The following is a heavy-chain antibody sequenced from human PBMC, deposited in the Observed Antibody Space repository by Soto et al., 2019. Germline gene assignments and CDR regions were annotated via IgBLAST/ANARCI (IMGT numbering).Heavy chain of an antibody. J-gene: IGHJ4*02. CDR2: ISGSGGST. V-gene: IGHV3-23*01. CDR1: GFTFSSYA. Sequence: GESLKISCAASGFTFSSYAMSWVRQAPGKGLEWVSAISGSGGSTYYADSVKGRFTISRDNSKNTLYLQMNSLRAEDTAVYYCAKSGSRYCSSTSCYLFDYWGQGTLVTVSS. D-gene: IGHD2-2*01. CDR3: AKSGSRYCSSTSCYLFDY.